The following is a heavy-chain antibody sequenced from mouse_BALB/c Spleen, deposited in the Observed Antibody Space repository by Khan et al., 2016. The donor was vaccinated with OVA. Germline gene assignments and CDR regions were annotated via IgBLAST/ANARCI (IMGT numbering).Heavy chain of an antibody. Sequence: QVQLKQSGPGLVAPSQSLSITCTASGFSLTGYGINWVRQPPGKGLEWLGMIRGDGSTDYNSALKSRLSISKDNSKNKVFLKMHSLQTDDTARDYCARAYYGNYREAMDYWGQGTSVTVSS. CDR2: IRGDGST. CDR1: GFSLTGYG. CDR3: ARAYYGNYREAMDY. J-gene: IGHJ4*01. D-gene: IGHD2-10*01. V-gene: IGHV2-6-7*01.